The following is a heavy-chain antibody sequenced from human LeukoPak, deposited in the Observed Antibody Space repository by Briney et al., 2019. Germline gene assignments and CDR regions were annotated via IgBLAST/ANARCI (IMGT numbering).Heavy chain of an antibody. D-gene: IGHD6-13*01. CDR1: GGSIRSYY. CDR3: ARHEGSWSYYFDY. Sequence: SETLSLTCTVSGGSIRSYYWSWIRQPPGKGLEWIGYIYYSGSTNYNPSLKSRVTISVDTSKNQFSLQLSSVTAADTAVYYCARHEGSWSYYFDYWGQGTLVTVSS. J-gene: IGHJ4*02. V-gene: IGHV4-59*08. CDR2: IYYSGST.